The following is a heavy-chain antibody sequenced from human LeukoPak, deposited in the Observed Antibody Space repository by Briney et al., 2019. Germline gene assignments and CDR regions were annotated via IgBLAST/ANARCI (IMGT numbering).Heavy chain of an antibody. Sequence: GASVKVSCKASGYTFTSYGISWVRQAPGQGLEWMGWISAYNGNTNYAQKLQARVTMTTDASTSTAYMELRSLRSDDTAVYYCARGPRPIMVRGGEDFDYWGQGTLVTVSS. J-gene: IGHJ4*02. D-gene: IGHD3-10*01. CDR2: ISAYNGNT. CDR3: ARGPRPIMVRGGEDFDY. V-gene: IGHV1-18*01. CDR1: GYTFTSYG.